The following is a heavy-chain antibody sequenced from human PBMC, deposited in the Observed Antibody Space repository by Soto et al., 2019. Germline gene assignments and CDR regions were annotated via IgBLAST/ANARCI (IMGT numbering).Heavy chain of an antibody. CDR2: MNEDGSER. J-gene: IGHJ4*02. CDR1: GFTFTSYY. Sequence: EVQLVESGGGLVQPGGSLRLSCEASGFTFTSYYMSWVRQAQGKGLEWVANMNEDGSERYYVDSVKGRFTVSRDNAKNSLYLQMNSLRAEDTAIYYCAKWGGGGSDYWGQGSLVTVSS. V-gene: IGHV3-7*01. D-gene: IGHD1-26*01. CDR3: AKWGGGGSDY.